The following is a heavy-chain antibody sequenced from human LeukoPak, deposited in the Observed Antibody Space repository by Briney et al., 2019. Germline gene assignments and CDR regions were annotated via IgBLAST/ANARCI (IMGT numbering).Heavy chain of an antibody. CDR2: IDNSGST. V-gene: IGHV4-4*07. J-gene: IGHJ4*02. Sequence: SETLSLTCTVSGGSISSYYRSWIRQPAGKGLEWIGRIDNSGSTIYNPSLRSRVTMSVDTSKNQCSLKLGSVTAADTAVYYCAAFCSGGSCSTYFDYWGQGTLVTVPS. CDR1: GGSISSYY. D-gene: IGHD2-15*01. CDR3: AAFCSGGSCSTYFDY.